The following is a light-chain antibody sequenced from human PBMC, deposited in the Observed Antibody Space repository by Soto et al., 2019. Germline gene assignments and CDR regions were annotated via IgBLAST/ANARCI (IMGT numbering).Light chain of an antibody. J-gene: IGLJ2*01. CDR1: SSDVGGYNY. CDR3: SSYTSSITLVV. V-gene: IGLV2-14*01. CDR2: EVS. Sequence: HSVLTQPASVSGSPGQSITISCTGTSSDVGGYNYVSWYQQHPGKAPKLMIYEVSNRPSGVSNRFSGSKSGNTASLTISGLQAEDEADYYCSSYTSSITLVVFGGGTKVTVL.